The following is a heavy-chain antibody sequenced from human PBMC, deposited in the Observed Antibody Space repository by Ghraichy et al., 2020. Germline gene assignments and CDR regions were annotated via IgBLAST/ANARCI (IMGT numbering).Heavy chain of an antibody. CDR3: ARGLIAAAGSSVSPYNFDY. CDR1: GYTLTSYG. D-gene: IGHD6-13*01. J-gene: IGHJ4*02. Sequence: ASVKVSCKASGYTLTSYGFSWVRQAPGQGLEWMGWISVYNGNTNYAQKLKGRVTMTTDISTSTAYMELRSLRSDDTAMYYCARGLIAAAGSSVSPYNFDYWGQGTLVTVSS. CDR2: ISVYNGNT. V-gene: IGHV1-18*04.